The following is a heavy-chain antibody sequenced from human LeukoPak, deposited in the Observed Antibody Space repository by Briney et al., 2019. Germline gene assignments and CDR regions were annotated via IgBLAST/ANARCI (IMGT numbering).Heavy chain of an antibody. Sequence: SETLSLACTISGGSIGGDHWSWIRQAPGKGLEWIGYISYTGSTSYNPSLRNRVTISLHTSENQFSLRLTSVTAADTAVYYCARAVTGTSMVDYWGQGTLVAVSS. J-gene: IGHJ4*02. D-gene: IGHD6-19*01. V-gene: IGHV4-59*08. CDR1: GGSIGGDH. CDR2: ISYTGST. CDR3: ARAVTGTSMVDY.